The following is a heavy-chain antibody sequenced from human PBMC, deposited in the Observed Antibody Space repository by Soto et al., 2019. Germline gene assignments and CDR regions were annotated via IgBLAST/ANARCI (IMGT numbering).Heavy chain of an antibody. Sequence: GGSLRLSCAASGFTVSSNYMSWVRQAPGKGLEWVSVIYSGGSTYYADSVKGRFTIYRHNSKNTLYLQMNSLRAEDTAVYYCARPNRDGYNYYFDYWGQGTLVTVSS. J-gene: IGHJ4*02. D-gene: IGHD5-12*01. V-gene: IGHV3-53*04. CDR3: ARPNRDGYNYYFDY. CDR2: IYSGGST. CDR1: GFTVSSNY.